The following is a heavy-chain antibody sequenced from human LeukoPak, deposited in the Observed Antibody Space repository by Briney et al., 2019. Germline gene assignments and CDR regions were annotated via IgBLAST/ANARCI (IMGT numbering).Heavy chain of an antibody. CDR1: GFTFSSYE. CDR2: ISSSGSTI. J-gene: IGHJ4*02. Sequence: GGSLRLSCAASGFTFSSYEMNWVRQAPGKGLEWVSYISSSGSTIYYADSVKGRFTISRDNAKNSLYLQMNSLRAEDTAVYYCARDGVRGVIITLFDYWGQGTLVTVSS. CDR3: ARDGVRGVIITLFDY. D-gene: IGHD3-10*01. V-gene: IGHV3-48*03.